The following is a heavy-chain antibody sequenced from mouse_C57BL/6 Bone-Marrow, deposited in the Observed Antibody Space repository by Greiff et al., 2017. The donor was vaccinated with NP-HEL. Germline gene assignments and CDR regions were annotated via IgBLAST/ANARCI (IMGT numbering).Heavy chain of an antibody. Sequence: VQLQQPGAELVKPGASVKMSCKASGYTFTSYWITWVKQRPGQGLEWIGDIYPGSGSTNYNEKFKSKATLTVDTSSSTAYMQLSSLTSEDSAVYYCATGNSNYDYFDYWGQGTTLTVSS. CDR3: ATGNSNYDYFDY. V-gene: IGHV1-55*01. J-gene: IGHJ2*01. D-gene: IGHD2-5*01. CDR2: IYPGSGST. CDR1: GYTFTSYW.